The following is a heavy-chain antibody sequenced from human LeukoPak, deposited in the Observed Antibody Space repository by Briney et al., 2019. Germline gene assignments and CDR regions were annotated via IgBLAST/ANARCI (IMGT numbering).Heavy chain of an antibody. J-gene: IGHJ4*02. V-gene: IGHV4-61*02. CDR3: ARGHYSSGWYRGFDY. CDR2: IYTSGST. CDR1: GGSISSGSYY. D-gene: IGHD6-19*01. Sequence: SETLSLTCTVSGGSISSGSYYWSWIRQPAGKGLEWIGRIYTSGSTNYNPSLKSRVTISVDTSKNQFSLKLSSVTAAETAVYYCARGHYSSGWYRGFDYWGQGTLVTVPS.